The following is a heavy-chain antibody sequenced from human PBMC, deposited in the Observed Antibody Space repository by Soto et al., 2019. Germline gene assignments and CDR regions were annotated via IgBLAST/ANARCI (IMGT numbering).Heavy chain of an antibody. J-gene: IGHJ3*02. CDR3: ASVDWSPARARYGAFDI. CDR2: IIPIFGTA. Sequence: GASVKVSCKASGGTFSSYAISWVRQAPGQGLEWMGGIIPIFGTANYAQKFQGRVTITADESTSTAYMELSSLRSEDTAVYYCASVDWSPARARYGAFDIWGQGTMVTVSS. CDR1: GGTFSSYA. D-gene: IGHD2-2*01. V-gene: IGHV1-69*13.